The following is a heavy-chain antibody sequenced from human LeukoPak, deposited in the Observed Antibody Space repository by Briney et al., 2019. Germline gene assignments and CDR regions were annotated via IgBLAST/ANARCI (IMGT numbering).Heavy chain of an antibody. D-gene: IGHD1-1*01. J-gene: IGHJ4*02. V-gene: IGHV3-23*01. CDR3: AKGVSRGVDPTGLEY. Sequence: SGGSLRLSCAASGFTFSSYAMSWVRQAPGKGLEWVSAISGSGGSTYYADSVKGRFTISRDNSKNTLFLQTNSMRPEDTAVYYCAKGVSRGVDPTGLEYWGQGTLVTVSS. CDR1: GFTFSSYA. CDR2: ISGSGGST.